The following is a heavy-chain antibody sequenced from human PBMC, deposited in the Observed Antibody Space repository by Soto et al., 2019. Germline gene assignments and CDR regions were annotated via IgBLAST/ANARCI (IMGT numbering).Heavy chain of an antibody. CDR1: GFSFTSYT. Sequence: EVQLVESGGGLVKPGGSLRVSCAAYGFSFTSYTMNWVRQAPGKGLEWVASISAGGRSIYYADSLKGRSTVSRDNAKSSLYLQMNSLRAEDTAVYYCARSTPGNPFDIWGQGTMVTVSS. V-gene: IGHV3-21*01. D-gene: IGHD3-10*01. CDR2: ISAGGRSI. CDR3: ARSTPGNPFDI. J-gene: IGHJ3*02.